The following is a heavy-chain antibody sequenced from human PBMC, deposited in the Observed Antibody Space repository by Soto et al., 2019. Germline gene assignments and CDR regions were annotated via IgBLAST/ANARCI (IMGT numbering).Heavy chain of an antibody. Sequence: EVQLVESGGGLVQPGGSLRLSCAASGFTVSSNYMSWVRQAPGKGLEWVSVIYSGGSTYYADSVKGRFTISRDNSKNTLYLQMNSLRAEDTAVYYCAGEGYGGNSGIDYWGQGTLVTVSS. J-gene: IGHJ4*02. CDR1: GFTVSSNY. CDR2: IYSGGST. V-gene: IGHV3-66*01. CDR3: AGEGYGGNSGIDY. D-gene: IGHD4-17*01.